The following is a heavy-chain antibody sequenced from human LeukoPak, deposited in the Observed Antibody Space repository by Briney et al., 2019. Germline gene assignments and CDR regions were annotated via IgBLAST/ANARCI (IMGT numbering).Heavy chain of an antibody. D-gene: IGHD1-26*01. V-gene: IGHV4-39*01. CDR3: ARHAGIVGAKQYYYYYMDV. CDR2: IYYSGST. Sequence: SETLSLTCTVSGGSISSYYWSWIRQPPGKGLEWIGSIYYSGSTYYNPSLKSRVTISVDTSKNQFSLKLSSVTAADTAVYYCARHAGIVGAKQYYYYYMDVWGKGTTVTISS. CDR1: GGSISSYY. J-gene: IGHJ6*03.